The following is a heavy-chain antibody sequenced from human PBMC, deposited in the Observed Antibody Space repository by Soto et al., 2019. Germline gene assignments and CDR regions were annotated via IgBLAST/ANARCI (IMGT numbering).Heavy chain of an antibody. V-gene: IGHV1-18*01. Sequence: ASVKVSCKASCYTLTSYGIHWVRQAPGQGLEWMGLISGYNGNTMYAQKVQGRVTMTTDTSTSTVYMGLRSLRYDDTALYYCARDGIASRPTPDYWGQGTLVTVSS. J-gene: IGHJ4*02. CDR2: ISGYNGNT. D-gene: IGHD6-6*01. CDR1: CYTLTSYG. CDR3: ARDGIASRPTPDY.